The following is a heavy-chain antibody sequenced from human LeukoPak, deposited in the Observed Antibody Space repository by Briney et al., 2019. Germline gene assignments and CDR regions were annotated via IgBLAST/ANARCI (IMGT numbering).Heavy chain of an antibody. V-gene: IGHV1-69*05. CDR3: AVYDYVWGSYRPFDY. CDR2: IIPIFGTA. Sequence: SVKVSCKASGGTFSSYAISWVRQAPGQGLEWMGGIIPIFGTANYAQKFQGRVTITTDESTSTAYMELSSLRSEDTAVYYCAVYDYVWGSYRPFDYWGQGTLVTVSS. CDR1: GGTFSSYA. D-gene: IGHD3-16*02. J-gene: IGHJ4*02.